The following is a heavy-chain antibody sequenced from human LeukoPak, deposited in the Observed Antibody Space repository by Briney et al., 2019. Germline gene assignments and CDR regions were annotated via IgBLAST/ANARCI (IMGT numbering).Heavy chain of an antibody. CDR2: IYHSGST. CDR3: ARASLWFGQDFDY. Sequence: SETLSLTCAVSGYSISSGYYWGWIRQPPGKGLEWIGSIYHSGSTNYNPSLKSRVTISVDTSKNQFSLKLSSVTAADTAVYYCARASLWFGQDFDYWGQGTLVTVSS. CDR1: GYSISSGYY. J-gene: IGHJ4*02. D-gene: IGHD3-10*01. V-gene: IGHV4-38-2*01.